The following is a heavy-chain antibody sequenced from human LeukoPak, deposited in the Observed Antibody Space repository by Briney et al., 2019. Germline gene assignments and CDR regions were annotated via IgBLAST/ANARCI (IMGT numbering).Heavy chain of an antibody. CDR2: IYSGGST. Sequence: GGSLRLSCAASGFTVSSNYMSWARQAPGKGLEWVSVIYSGGSTYYADSVKGRFTISRDNSKNTLYLQMNSLRAEDTAVYYCAKDRGWFGELSGYWGQGTLVTVSS. CDR3: AKDRGWFGELSGY. D-gene: IGHD3-10*01. J-gene: IGHJ4*02. CDR1: GFTVSSNY. V-gene: IGHV3-53*05.